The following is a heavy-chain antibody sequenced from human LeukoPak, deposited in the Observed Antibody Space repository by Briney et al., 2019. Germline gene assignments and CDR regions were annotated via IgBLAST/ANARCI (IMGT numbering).Heavy chain of an antibody. V-gene: IGHV1-18*01. CDR3: ARLKNYGDYGY. CDR2: IYSYNGNT. CDR1: GCTFTSYG. Sequence: ASVKVSCKASGCTFTSYGISWVRQAPGQGLEWMGWIYSYNGNTNYAQKFQGRVTMTTDTSTRIAYMELRSLTSDDTAVYYCARLKNYGDYGYWGQGTLVTVSS. D-gene: IGHD4-17*01. J-gene: IGHJ4*02.